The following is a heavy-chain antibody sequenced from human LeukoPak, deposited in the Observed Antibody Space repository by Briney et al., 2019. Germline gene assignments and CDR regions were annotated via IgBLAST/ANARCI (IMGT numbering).Heavy chain of an antibody. CDR1: GYTFTSYG. CDR3: ARVFSSSGWYNYFDY. V-gene: IGHV1-18*01. J-gene: IGHJ4*02. D-gene: IGHD6-19*01. Sequence: ASVKVSCKASGYTFTSYGISWVRQAPGQGLEWMGWISAYNGNTNYAQKLQGRVTMTTDTSTSTAYMELRSLRSDDTAVYYCARVFSSSGWYNYFDYWGQGTLVTVSS. CDR2: ISAYNGNT.